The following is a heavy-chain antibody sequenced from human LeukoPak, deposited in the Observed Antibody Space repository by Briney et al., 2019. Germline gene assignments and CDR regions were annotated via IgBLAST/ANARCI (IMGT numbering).Heavy chain of an antibody. CDR2: IRKRPNSYTT. J-gene: IGHJ4*02. Sequence: GGSLRLSCAASGFTFSDHFMDWVRQAPGKGLEWVGRIRKRPNSYTTEYAASVQGRFAISRDDSKNSLYLQMNSLKTEDTAVYYCARVSITVAGSDYLDYWGQGTQVTISS. CDR3: ARVSITVAGSDYLDY. CDR1: GFTFSDHF. V-gene: IGHV3-72*01. D-gene: IGHD6-19*01.